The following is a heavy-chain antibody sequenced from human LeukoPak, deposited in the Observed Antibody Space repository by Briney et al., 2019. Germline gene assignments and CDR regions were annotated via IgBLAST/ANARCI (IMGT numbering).Heavy chain of an antibody. V-gene: IGHV3-23*01. CDR3: AKISGYYPFDY. CDR2: FSGNRGRT. D-gene: IGHD3-22*01. Sequence: GGSLRLSCAASGFTFSTYAMTWVRQAPGKGLEWVSSFSGNRGRTYYTDSVRGRFTISRDNSKNTLYLQMNNLRAEDTALYYCAKISGYYPFDYWGQGTLVTVSS. J-gene: IGHJ4*02. CDR1: GFTFSTYA.